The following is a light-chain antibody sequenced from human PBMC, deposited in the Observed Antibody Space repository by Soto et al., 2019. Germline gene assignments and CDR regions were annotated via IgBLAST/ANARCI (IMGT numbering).Light chain of an antibody. CDR2: EVS. Sequence: QSALTQPASVSGSPGQSITISCTGTSSDVSGYNYVSWYQQHPGKAPKLMIYEVSYRPSGVSNRFSGSKSGNTASLTISGLQAEDEADYYCSSYTSSSTLVFGTGTKVTVL. CDR3: SSYTSSSTLV. V-gene: IGLV2-14*01. CDR1: SSDVSGYNY. J-gene: IGLJ1*01.